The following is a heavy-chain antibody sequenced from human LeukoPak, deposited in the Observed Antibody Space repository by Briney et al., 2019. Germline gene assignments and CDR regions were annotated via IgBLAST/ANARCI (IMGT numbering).Heavy chain of an antibody. CDR3: ARDPLVFDY. Sequence: SETLSLTCTVSSDSFSNYYWSWIRQPAGKGLEWIGHVYTTGYTNYNPSLERRVTMSADTSKNQFSLKLSSVTAADTAMYYCARDPLVFDYWGQGTLVTVSS. CDR1: SDSFSNYY. D-gene: IGHD3-9*01. J-gene: IGHJ4*02. V-gene: IGHV4-4*07. CDR2: VYTTGYT.